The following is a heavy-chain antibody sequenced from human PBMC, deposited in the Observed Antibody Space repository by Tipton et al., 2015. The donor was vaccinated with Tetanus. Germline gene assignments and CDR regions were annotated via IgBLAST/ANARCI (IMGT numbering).Heavy chain of an antibody. V-gene: IGHV4-39*02. CDR2: IYFKGDT. Sequence: TLSLTCTVSGASISDKKYYWGWIRQAPGKGLEWTASIYFKGDTYYSPSLKSRVTIDVDTSQNLFSLTLTSVTAADTAVYYCARHLYGYWFDPWGQGALVTVSS. J-gene: IGHJ5*02. CDR3: ARHLYGYWFDP. CDR1: GASISDKKYY. D-gene: IGHD4-17*01.